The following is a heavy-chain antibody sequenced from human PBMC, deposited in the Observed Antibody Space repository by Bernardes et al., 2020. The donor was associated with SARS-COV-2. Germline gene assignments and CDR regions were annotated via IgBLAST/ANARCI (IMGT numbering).Heavy chain of an antibody. V-gene: IGHV3-23*01. Sequence: GSPWLTCTSFGITFGLYWRSLVRQAPGKGLEWVSAISGSGTSTYHGDSVKGRFTISRDNSKNTLFLQMSSLRADDTAVYYCAKDPGSLPENPDYWGQGTLVTVSS. CDR3: AKDPGSLPENPDY. J-gene: IGHJ4*02. CDR2: ISGSGTST. D-gene: IGHD3-10*01. CDR1: GITFGLYW.